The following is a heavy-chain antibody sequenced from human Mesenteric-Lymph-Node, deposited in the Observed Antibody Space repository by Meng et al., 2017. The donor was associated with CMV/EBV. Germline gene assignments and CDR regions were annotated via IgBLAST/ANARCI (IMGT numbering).Heavy chain of an antibody. J-gene: IGHJ4*02. Sequence: QGPLPGPGPGLVKPAETLSLTCLVSGVSVTSGTYHWSWIRPSPGKGLEWIGYIYGTGITIYNPSLKSRVTILLETSKNQFSLKLNSVTTADTAVYYCAKSRSSTPGIVDDWGQGTLVTVSS. D-gene: IGHD2/OR15-2a*01. CDR3: AKSRSSTPGIVDD. V-gene: IGHV4-61*01. CDR2: IYGTGIT. CDR1: GVSVTSGTYH.